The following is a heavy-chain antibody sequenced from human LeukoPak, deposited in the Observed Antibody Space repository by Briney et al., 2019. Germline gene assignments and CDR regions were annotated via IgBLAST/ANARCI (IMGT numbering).Heavy chain of an antibody. V-gene: IGHV1-2*02. D-gene: IGHD5-12*01. CDR1: GYTFTGYY. CDR3: ARVGGGYDSGGNNWFDP. Sequence: ASVKVSCKASGYTFTGYYMHWVRQAPGQGLEWMGWINPNSGGTNYAQKFQGRVTMTRDTSISTAYMELRSLRSDDTAVYYCARVGGGYDSGGNNWFDPWGQGTLVTVSS. CDR2: INPNSGGT. J-gene: IGHJ5*02.